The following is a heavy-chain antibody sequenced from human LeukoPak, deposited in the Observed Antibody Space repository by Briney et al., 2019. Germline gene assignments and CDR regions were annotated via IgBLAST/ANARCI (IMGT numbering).Heavy chain of an antibody. CDR1: GFIISSYS. Sequence: GGSLRLSCAASGFIISSYSMNWVRQAPGKGLEWVSYISSSSSTIYYADSVKGRFTISRDNAKNSLYLQMNSLRAEDTAVYYCATHYYDSSGYKLLDYWGQGTLVTVSS. V-gene: IGHV3-48*04. CDR2: ISSSSSTI. CDR3: ATHYYDSSGYKLLDY. J-gene: IGHJ4*02. D-gene: IGHD3-22*01.